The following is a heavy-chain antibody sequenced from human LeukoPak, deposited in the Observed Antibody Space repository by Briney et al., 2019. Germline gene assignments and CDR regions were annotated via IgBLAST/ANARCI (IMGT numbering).Heavy chain of an antibody. CDR2: IRYDGINK. D-gene: IGHD6-25*01. Sequence: GGSLRLSCAASGFTFSSYGIHWVRQAPGKGLEWVAFIRYDGINKYYADSVKGRFTISRDSSKNTLYLQMNSLRVEDTAVYYCAKDGLGSGYFFDYWGQGTLVTVSS. V-gene: IGHV3-30*02. J-gene: IGHJ4*02. CDR1: GFTFSSYG. CDR3: AKDGLGSGYFFDY.